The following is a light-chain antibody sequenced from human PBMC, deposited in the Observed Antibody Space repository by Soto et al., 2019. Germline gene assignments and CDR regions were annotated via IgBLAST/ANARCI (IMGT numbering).Light chain of an antibody. J-gene: IGKJ1*01. CDR3: QQRSNWPRT. V-gene: IGKV3-11*01. CDR2: DTS. Sequence: EIVLTQSPGILSLSPGERATLSCRASQSVSSYLAWYQQKPGQAPRLLIYDTSNRATGIPVRFSGSGSGTDFTLTVSSLEPEDFAVYYCQQRSNWPRTFGQGTKVEIK. CDR1: QSVSSY.